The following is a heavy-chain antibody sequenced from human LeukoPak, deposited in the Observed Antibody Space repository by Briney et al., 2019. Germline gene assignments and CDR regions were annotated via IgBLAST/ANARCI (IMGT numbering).Heavy chain of an antibody. Sequence: ASVKVSCKASGYTFTNYGITWVRQAPGQGLEWMGWISAYNGNTNYTQKLQGRVSMTTDASTSTAYMDLRSLTSDDTAVYYCARRLDYFDISGYHTLDYWGQGTLVTVSS. CDR3: ARRLDYFDISGYHTLDY. D-gene: IGHD3-22*01. CDR2: ISAYNGNT. CDR1: GYTFTNYG. J-gene: IGHJ4*02. V-gene: IGHV1-18*01.